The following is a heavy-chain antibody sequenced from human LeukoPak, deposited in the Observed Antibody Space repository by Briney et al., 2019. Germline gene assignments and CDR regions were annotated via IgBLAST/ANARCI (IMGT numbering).Heavy chain of an antibody. CDR2: INPSGGST. CDR1: GYTFTRYY. V-gene: IGHV1-46*01. J-gene: IGHJ3*02. CDR3: ARGLRSSGWYQAAYDAFDI. Sequence: GASVKVSCKASGYTFTRYYMHWVRQAPGQGLEWMGVINPSGGSTSYAQKFQGRVTMTRDTSTSTVYVELSSLRSEDTAVYYCARGLRSSGWYQAAYDAFDIWGHGTMVTVSS. D-gene: IGHD6-19*01.